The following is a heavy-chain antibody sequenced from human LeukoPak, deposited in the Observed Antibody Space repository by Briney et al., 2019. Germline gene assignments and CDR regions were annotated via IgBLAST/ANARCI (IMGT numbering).Heavy chain of an antibody. CDR3: ARSLGYYSGGSCYPYYFDY. CDR1: GFTISSYW. V-gene: IGHV3-7*03. CDR2: IKQDGSEK. J-gene: IGHJ4*02. Sequence: GGSLRLSCAASGFTISSYWMSWVRQAPGKGLEWVAHIKQDGSEKYYVDSVKGRFTISRDNAKNSLYLQMNSRSADDTAVYYCARSLGYYSGGSCYPYYFDYWGQGTLVTVSS. D-gene: IGHD2-15*01.